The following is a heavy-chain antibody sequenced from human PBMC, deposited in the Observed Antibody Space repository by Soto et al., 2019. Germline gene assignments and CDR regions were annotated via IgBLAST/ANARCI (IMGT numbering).Heavy chain of an antibody. J-gene: IGHJ5*02. D-gene: IGHD2-8*01. CDR3: SRSLNA. CDR2: INQDGSEK. CDR1: GFTFSTYW. V-gene: IGHV3-7*01. Sequence: GVSLRLSCAASGFTFSTYWMDWVRQTPGKGLEWVANINQDGSEKNYVGSVKGRFTISRDNAKNSLYLQMSSLTAEDSALYYCSRSLNAWGQGTLVTVSS.